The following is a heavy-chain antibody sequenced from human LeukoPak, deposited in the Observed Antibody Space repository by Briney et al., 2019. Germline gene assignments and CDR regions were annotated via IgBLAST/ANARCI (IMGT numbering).Heavy chain of an antibody. CDR3: ARARGIQLWRYCFDY. J-gene: IGHJ4*02. D-gene: IGHD5-18*01. Sequence: ASVKVSCKASGYTFTSYYMHWVRQAPGQGLEWMGIINPSGGSTSYAQKFQGRVTMTRDTSISTAYMELSRLRSDDTAVYYCARARGIQLWRYCFDYWGQGTLVTVSS. CDR2: INPSGGST. V-gene: IGHV1-46*01. CDR1: GYTFTSYY.